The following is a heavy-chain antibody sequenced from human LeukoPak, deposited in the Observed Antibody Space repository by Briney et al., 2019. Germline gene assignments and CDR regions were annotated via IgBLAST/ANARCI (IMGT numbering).Heavy chain of an antibody. J-gene: IGHJ4*02. V-gene: IGHV3-53*01. Sequence: GGSLRLSCAASGFTVSSNYMSWVRQAPGKGLEWVSVIYSGGSTYYADSVKGRFSISRDNSKNTVYLQMNSLRADDTALYYCARDRGKDFLDNWGQGTQVTVSS. CDR1: GFTVSSNY. D-gene: IGHD4-23*01. CDR3: ARDRGKDFLDN. CDR2: IYSGGST.